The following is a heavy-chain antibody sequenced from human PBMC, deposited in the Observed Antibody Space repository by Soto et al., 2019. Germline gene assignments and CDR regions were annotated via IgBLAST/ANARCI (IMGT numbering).Heavy chain of an antibody. J-gene: IGHJ4*02. CDR2: IEANTDGGTT. V-gene: IGHV3-15*07. CDR3: TRDRAGACGDDHFFDY. CDR1: GFTFSNAW. D-gene: IGHD2-21*02. Sequence: EVQLVESGGGLVKPGGSLRLSCAASGFTFSNAWMNWVRQAPGKGLEWVGRIEANTDGGTTDYPAPVRGRFIISRDDSRNTLFLQMNSLRNEDTAVYYCTRDRAGACGDDHFFDYWGQGTLVTVSS.